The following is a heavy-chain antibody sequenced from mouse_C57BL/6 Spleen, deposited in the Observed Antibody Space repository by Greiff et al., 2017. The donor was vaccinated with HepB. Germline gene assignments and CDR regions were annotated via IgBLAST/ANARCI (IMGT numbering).Heavy chain of an antibody. J-gene: IGHJ2*01. CDR2: ISDGGSYT. CDR3: ARGGGCSYLAY. Sequence: EVQLVESGGGLVKPGGSLKLSCAASGFTFSSYAMSWVRQTPEKRLEWVATISDGGSYTYYPDNLKGRFTISRDNAKNNLYLQMSHLKSEDTAIFYCARGGGCSYLAYWGQGTTLTVAS. V-gene: IGHV5-4*01. D-gene: IGHD6-1*01. CDR1: GFTFSSYA.